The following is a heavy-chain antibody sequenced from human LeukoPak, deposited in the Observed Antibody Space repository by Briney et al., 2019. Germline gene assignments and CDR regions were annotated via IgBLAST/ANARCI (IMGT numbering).Heavy chain of an antibody. Sequence: SETLSLTCSVSGDSISGSRDFWGWIRQPPGRGLEWIGSFYYTGISYYNPSLKRRLTMSVDTSKNQLSLRLSSVTAADTALYYCARHMGAGNTAWYFDLWGRGTLVTVSS. CDR1: GDSISGSRDF. V-gene: IGHV4-39*01. CDR3: ARHMGAGNTAWYFDL. J-gene: IGHJ2*01. D-gene: IGHD1-26*01. CDR2: FYYTGIS.